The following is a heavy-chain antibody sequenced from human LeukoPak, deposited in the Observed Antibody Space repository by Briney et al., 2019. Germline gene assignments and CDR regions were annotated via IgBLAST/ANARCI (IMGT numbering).Heavy chain of an antibody. J-gene: IGHJ4*02. Sequence: TGGSLRLSCAASGFTFSTYWMHWVRKAPGKGLVWVSRINSDESSTDYVDPVKGRFTISRDSAKNTLYLQMNNLRAEDTAVYYCVRGRYYFDYWGQGTLVTVSS. CDR1: GFTFSTYW. D-gene: IGHD3-3*01. V-gene: IGHV3-74*01. CDR3: VRGRYYFDY. CDR2: INSDESST.